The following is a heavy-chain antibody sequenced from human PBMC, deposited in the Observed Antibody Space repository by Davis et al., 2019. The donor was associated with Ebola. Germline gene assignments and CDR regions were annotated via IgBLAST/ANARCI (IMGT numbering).Heavy chain of an antibody. Sequence: GESLKISCAASGFTFSSYAMSWVRQAPGKGLEWVSAISGSGGSTYYADSVKGRFTISRDNSKNTLYLQMNSLRAEDTAVYYCARDRGMEDAWGQGTLVTVSS. V-gene: IGHV3-23*01. CDR2: ISGSGGST. CDR3: ARDRGMEDA. CDR1: GFTFSSYA. J-gene: IGHJ4*02. D-gene: IGHD3-10*01.